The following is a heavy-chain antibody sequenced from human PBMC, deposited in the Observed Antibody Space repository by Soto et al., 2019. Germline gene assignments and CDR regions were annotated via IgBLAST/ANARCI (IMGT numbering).Heavy chain of an antibody. CDR1: GGTFSSYA. D-gene: IGHD2-15*01. CDR3: ARDNCSGGSCYSVGWYFDL. V-gene: IGHV1-69*01. Sequence: QVQLVQSGAEVKKPGSSVKVSCKASGGTFSSYAISWVRQAPGQGLEWMGGIIPIFGTANYAQKFQGRVTITADESTSTDYMELSSLRSEDTAVYYCARDNCSGGSCYSVGWYFDLWGRGTLVTVSS. CDR2: IIPIFGTA. J-gene: IGHJ2*01.